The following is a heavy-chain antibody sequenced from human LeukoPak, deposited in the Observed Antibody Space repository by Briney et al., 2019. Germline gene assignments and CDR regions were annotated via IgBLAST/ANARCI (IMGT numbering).Heavy chain of an antibody. Sequence: SETLSLTCTVSGGSISGYYWSWIRQPPGKGLEWIGYVYYSGSTNYNPSLKSRVTISVDTSKNQFSLKLISVTAADTAVYYCARFPYNSGSSNAYWGQGSLVTVSP. D-gene: IGHD6-19*01. CDR2: VYYSGST. CDR1: GGSISGYY. V-gene: IGHV4-59*08. J-gene: IGHJ4*02. CDR3: ARFPYNSGSSNAY.